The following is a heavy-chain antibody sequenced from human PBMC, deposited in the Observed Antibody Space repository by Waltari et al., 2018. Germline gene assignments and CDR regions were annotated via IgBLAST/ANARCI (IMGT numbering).Heavy chain of an antibody. J-gene: IGHJ3*02. V-gene: IGHV4-31*03. CDR2: IYYSGST. D-gene: IGHD3-3*01. CDR1: GGSISSGGYY. Sequence: QVQLQESGPGLVKPSQTLSLTCTVSGGSISSGGYYWSWIRQHPGKGLEWIGYIYYSGSTYYNPSLKSRVTISVDTSKNQFSLKLSSVTAADTAVYYCVADTIFGVVNAFDIWGQGTMVTVSS. CDR3: VADTIFGVVNAFDI.